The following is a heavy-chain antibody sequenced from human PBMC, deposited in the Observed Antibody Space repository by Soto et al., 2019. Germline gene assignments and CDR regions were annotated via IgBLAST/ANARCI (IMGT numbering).Heavy chain of an antibody. CDR2: IIGSGRNT. V-gene: IGHV3-23*04. CDR1: GFTISGKKY. CDR3: AKNGLSSSPSAIDS. Sequence: DVQLVESGGGLIQPGESLRLSCAAFGFTISGKKYVAWVRQAPGKGLHWVSGIIGSGRNTYYADSVKGRFTISRDNSKNTVFLQLNSLRTEDTAVYFCAKNGLSSSPSAIDSWGQGTLVTVSS. J-gene: IGHJ4*02. D-gene: IGHD6-6*01.